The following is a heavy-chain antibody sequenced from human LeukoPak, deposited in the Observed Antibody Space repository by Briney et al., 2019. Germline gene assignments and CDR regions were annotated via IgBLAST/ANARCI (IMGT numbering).Heavy chain of an antibody. CDR1: GYSISSGYY. Sequence: SETLSLTCTVSGYSISSGYYWGWIRQPPGKGLEWIGSIYHSGSTYYNPSLKSRVTISVDTSKNQFSLKLSSVTAADTAVYYCAKWWYSGNDLGPFDIWGQGTMVTVSS. J-gene: IGHJ3*02. V-gene: IGHV4-38-2*02. CDR3: AKWWYSGNDLGPFDI. CDR2: IYHSGST. D-gene: IGHD5-12*01.